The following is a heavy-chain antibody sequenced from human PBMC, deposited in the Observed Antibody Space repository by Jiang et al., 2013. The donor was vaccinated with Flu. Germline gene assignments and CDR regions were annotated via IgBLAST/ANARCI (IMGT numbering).Heavy chain of an antibody. J-gene: IGHJ5*02. CDR3: ANTGSGSRQEFDP. Sequence: WSGKDHPYPWYSKLRTEVQGRVTITADKSTSTAYMELSSLRSEDTAVYYCANTGSGSRQEFDPWGQGTLVTVSS. CDR2: HPYPWYS. V-gene: IGHV1-69*02. D-gene: IGHD3-10*01.